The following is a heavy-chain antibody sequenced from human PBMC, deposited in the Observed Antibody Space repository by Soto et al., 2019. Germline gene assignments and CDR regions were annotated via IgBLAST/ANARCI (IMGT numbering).Heavy chain of an antibody. CDR3: ARETYYYDSSGQNFDY. V-gene: IGHV4-61*01. CDR2: IYYSGST. D-gene: IGHD3-22*01. CDR1: GGSVSSGSYY. Sequence: QVQLQESGPGLVKPSETLSLTCTVSGGSVSSGSYYWSWIRQPPGKELEWIGYIYYSGSTNYNPSLKSRVTISVDTSKNQYSLKLSSVTAADTAVYYCARETYYYDSSGQNFDYWGQGTLVTVSS. J-gene: IGHJ4*02.